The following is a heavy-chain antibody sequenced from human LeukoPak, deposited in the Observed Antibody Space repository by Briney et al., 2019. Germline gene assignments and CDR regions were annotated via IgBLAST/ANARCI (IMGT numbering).Heavy chain of an antibody. CDR2: INSDGSST. CDR3: ARDRPYRYWFDP. Sequence: GGSLRLSCAASGFTFSNYWMHWVRQAPGKGLVWVSRINSDGSSTSYADSVKGRFTISRDNAKNTLYLQMNSLRAEDTAVYYGARDRPYRYWFDPWGQGTLVTVSS. CDR1: GFTFSNYW. D-gene: IGHD2-21*01. J-gene: IGHJ5*02. V-gene: IGHV3-74*01.